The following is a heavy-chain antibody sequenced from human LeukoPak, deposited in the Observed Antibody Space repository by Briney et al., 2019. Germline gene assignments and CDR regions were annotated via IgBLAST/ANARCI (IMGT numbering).Heavy chain of an antibody. D-gene: IGHD3-10*01. V-gene: IGHV4-39*07. Sequence: SETLSLTCTVSGGSISSSSYYWGWIRQPPGKGLEWIGSIYYSGSTYYNPSLKSRVTISVDTSKNQFSLKLSSVTAADTAVYYCARGYGSGHSNWFDPWGQGTLVTVSS. CDR2: IYYSGST. CDR3: ARGYGSGHSNWFDP. CDR1: GGSISSSSYY. J-gene: IGHJ5*02.